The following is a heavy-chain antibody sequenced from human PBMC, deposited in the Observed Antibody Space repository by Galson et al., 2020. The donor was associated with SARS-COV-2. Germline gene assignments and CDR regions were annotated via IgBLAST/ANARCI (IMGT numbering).Heavy chain of an antibody. CDR3: ARQARVLYYCGLDV. Sequence: GESLKISCKGSGYTFTNYWIAWVRQMPGKGLEWMGISYPDDSDTIYSPSFQGQVTISADTSINTAYLQWTSLQAADTAIYYCARQARVLYYCGLDVWGRGTTVTVSS. CDR2: SYPDDSDT. V-gene: IGHV5-51*01. CDR1: GYTFTNYW. J-gene: IGHJ6*02.